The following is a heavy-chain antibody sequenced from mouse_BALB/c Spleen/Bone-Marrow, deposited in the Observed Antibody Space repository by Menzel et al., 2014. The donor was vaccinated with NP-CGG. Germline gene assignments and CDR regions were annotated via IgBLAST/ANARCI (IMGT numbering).Heavy chain of an antibody. CDR3: ARTGFFDV. CDR2: ISYIGTT. V-gene: IGHV3-8*02. CDR1: GDSITGGY. J-gene: IGHJ1*01. Sequence: EVQLVESGPSLVKPSQTLSLTCSVTGDSITGGYWHWIRKLPGNKLECMGYISYIGTTYYNPSLKSRISITRDTSKNQYYLELNSVAAEDTATYYCARTGFFDVWGAGTTVTVSS.